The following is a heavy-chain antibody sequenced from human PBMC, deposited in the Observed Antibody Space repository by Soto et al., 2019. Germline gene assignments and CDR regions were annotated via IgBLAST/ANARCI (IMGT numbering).Heavy chain of an antibody. D-gene: IGHD6-25*01. CDR3: AKGGHPVGYSSGAYQH. CDR1: GFTFSSYA. Sequence: EVQLLESGGGLVQPGGSLRLSCAASGFTFSSYAMSWVRQAPGKGLEWVSAISGSGGSTYYADSVKGRFTISRDNSKNTRYLQMNSLRAEDTAVYYCAKGGHPVGYSSGAYQHWGQGTQVTVSS. CDR2: ISGSGGST. V-gene: IGHV3-23*01. J-gene: IGHJ1*01.